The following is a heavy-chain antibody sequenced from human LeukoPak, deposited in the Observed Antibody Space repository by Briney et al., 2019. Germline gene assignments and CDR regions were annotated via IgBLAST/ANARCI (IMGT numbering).Heavy chain of an antibody. Sequence: SETLSLTCAVYGGSFSGYYWSWIRQPPWKGLKWIGEINHSGSTNYIPSLKSRVTISVDTSKNQFSLKLSSVTAADTAVYYCARGVGVYSNYPTYYYYYYMDVWGKGTTVTVSS. J-gene: IGHJ6*03. CDR1: GGSFSGYY. D-gene: IGHD4-11*01. CDR2: INHSGST. CDR3: ARGVGVYSNYPTYYYYYYMDV. V-gene: IGHV4-34*01.